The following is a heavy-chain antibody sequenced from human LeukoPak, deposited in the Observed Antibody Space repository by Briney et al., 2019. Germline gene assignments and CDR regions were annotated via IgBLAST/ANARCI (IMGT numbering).Heavy chain of an antibody. Sequence: TLSLTCTVSGGSISSYYWSWIRQPPGKALEWLALIYWDDDKRYRPSLKSRLTITKDTSKNQVVLTMTNMDPVDTATYYCTHFGFKGYCSSTSCYAANAFDIWGQGTLVTVSS. V-gene: IGHV2-5*08. CDR3: THFGFKGYCSSTSCYAANAFDI. CDR1: GGSISSYYW. J-gene: IGHJ3*02. D-gene: IGHD2-2*01. CDR2: IYWDDDK.